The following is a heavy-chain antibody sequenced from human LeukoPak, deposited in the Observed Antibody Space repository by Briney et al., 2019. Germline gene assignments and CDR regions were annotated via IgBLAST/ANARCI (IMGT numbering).Heavy chain of an antibody. CDR1: GHTFTNFG. CDR2: ISGDNGNT. D-gene: IGHD1-7*01. J-gene: IGHJ4*02. CDR3: AKNRGTTWWDLVDF. Sequence: ASVKVSCKASGHTFTNFGITWVRQAPGQGLEWMGWISGDNGNTNYAQRLQGRVTMTIETATTTGYMELRSLRSDDTAVYYCAKNRGTTWWDLVDFWGQGTLVTVSS. V-gene: IGHV1-18*01.